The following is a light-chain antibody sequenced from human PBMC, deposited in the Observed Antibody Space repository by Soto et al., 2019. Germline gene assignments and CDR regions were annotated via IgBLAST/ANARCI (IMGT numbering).Light chain of an antibody. V-gene: IGLV1-47*01. J-gene: IGLJ2*01. CDR1: NSNIATYA. Sequence: QSVLTQPPSASGTPGQTVTISCSGSNSNIATYAVYWYQQLPGTAPNLLIYENDQRPSGVPARFSGSKSDTSASLAIAGLRSGDEAVYFCAAWDDSLTILFGGGTKLTVL. CDR3: AAWDDSLTIL. CDR2: END.